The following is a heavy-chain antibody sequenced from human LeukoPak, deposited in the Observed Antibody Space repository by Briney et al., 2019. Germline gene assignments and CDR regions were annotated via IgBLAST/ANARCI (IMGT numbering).Heavy chain of an antibody. V-gene: IGHV4-39*07. CDR1: GGSISSSSYY. CDR2: IYYSGST. J-gene: IGHJ4*02. CDR3: ARAEYWSGGYFDY. Sequence: SETLSLTCTVSGGSISSSSYYWGWIRQPPGKGLEWIGSIYYSGSTYYNPSLKSRVTISVDTSKNQFSLKLSSVTAADTAVYYCARAEYWSGGYFDYWGQGTLVTVSS. D-gene: IGHD2/OR15-2a*01.